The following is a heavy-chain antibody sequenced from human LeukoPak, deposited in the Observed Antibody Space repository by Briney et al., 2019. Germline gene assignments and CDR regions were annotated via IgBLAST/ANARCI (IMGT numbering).Heavy chain of an antibody. CDR1: GYSISSGYY. J-gene: IGHJ4*02. V-gene: IGHV4-38-2*02. Sequence: SETLSPTCTVSGYSISSGYYWGWIRQPPGKGLEWIGSIYHSGGTYYNPSLKSRVTISVDTSKNQFSLKLSSVTAADTAVYYCARAAFWSGYYWGQGTLVTVSS. CDR2: IYHSGGT. D-gene: IGHD3-3*01. CDR3: ARAAFWSGYY.